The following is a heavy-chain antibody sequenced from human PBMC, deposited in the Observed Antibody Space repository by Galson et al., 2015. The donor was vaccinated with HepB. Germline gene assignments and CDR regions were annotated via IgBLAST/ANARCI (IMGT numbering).Heavy chain of an antibody. J-gene: IGHJ5*02. CDR1: GGTFSSYA. D-gene: IGHD3-9*01. CDR2: IIPIFGTA. Sequence: SCKASGGTFSSYAISWVRQAPGQGLEWMGGIIPIFGTANYAQKFQGRVTITADESTSTAYMELSSLRSEDTAVYYCARSPKYYDILTGTNWFDPWGQGTLVTVSS. CDR3: ARSPKYYDILTGTNWFDP. V-gene: IGHV1-69*01.